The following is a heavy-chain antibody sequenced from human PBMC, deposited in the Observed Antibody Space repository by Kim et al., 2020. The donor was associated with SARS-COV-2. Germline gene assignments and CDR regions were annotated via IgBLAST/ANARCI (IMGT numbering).Heavy chain of an antibody. D-gene: IGHD2-2*01. CDR3: ARNPPERYCSSTSCYYYYYMDV. J-gene: IGHJ6*03. CDR2: NNAGNGNT. Sequence: ASVNVSCKAAGYTFTSYAMHWVRQAPGQRLEWMGWNNAGNGNTKYSQKFQGRVTITRDTSASTAYMELSSLRSEDTAVYYCARNPPERYCSSTSCYYYYYMDVWGKGTTVTVSS. V-gene: IGHV1-3*01. CDR1: GYTFTSYA.